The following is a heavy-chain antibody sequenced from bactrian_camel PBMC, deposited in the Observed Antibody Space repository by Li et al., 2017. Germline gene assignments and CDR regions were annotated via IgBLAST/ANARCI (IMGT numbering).Heavy chain of an antibody. Sequence: HVQLVESGGGSVQAGGTLKLSCVGSGYTLPLHMGWFRRLPGQEREGVASIAGDGRTNYADSVKGRFTISRDGAKNIIALQMDSLKPEDTATYYCAADLVTGEPSLVEREYYYWGQGTQVTVS. CDR3: AADLVTGEPSLVEREYYY. D-gene: IGHD1*01. CDR2: IAGDGRT. V-gene: IGHV3S53*01. CDR1: GYTLPLH. J-gene: IGHJ4*01.